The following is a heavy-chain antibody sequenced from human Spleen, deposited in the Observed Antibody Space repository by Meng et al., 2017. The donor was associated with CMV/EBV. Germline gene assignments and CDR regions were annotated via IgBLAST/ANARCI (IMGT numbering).Heavy chain of an antibody. J-gene: IGHJ5*02. CDR3: ARGLKDSSSSGRRGNWFDP. Sequence: TFASYDINWGRQATGQGPEWMGWMNPNSGNAGYAQKFQGRVTMTRNTSISTAYMELSSLRSEDTAVYYCARGLKDSSSSGRRGNWFDPWGQGTLVTVSS. CDR1: TFASYD. V-gene: IGHV1-8*01. D-gene: IGHD6-6*01. CDR2: MNPNSGNA.